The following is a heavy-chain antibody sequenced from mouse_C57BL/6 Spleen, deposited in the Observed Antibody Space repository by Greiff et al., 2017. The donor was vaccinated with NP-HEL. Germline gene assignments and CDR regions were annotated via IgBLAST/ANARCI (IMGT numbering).Heavy chain of an antibody. J-gene: IGHJ3*01. CDR1: GYTFTSYW. D-gene: IGHD2-3*01. CDR2: IHPNSGST. V-gene: IGHV1-64*01. CDR3: ARFGYYDWFAY. Sequence: VQLQQSGAELVKPGASVKLSCKASGYTFTSYWMHWVKQRPGQGLEWIGMIHPNSGSTNYNEKFKSKATLTVDKSSSTAYMQLISLTSEDSAVYYCARFGYYDWFAYWGQGTLVTVSA.